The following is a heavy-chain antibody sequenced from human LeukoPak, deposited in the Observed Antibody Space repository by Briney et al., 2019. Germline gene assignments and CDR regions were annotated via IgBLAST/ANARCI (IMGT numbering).Heavy chain of an antibody. CDR3: ARETSTAEYYFDY. CDR2: ISSSGGAI. D-gene: IGHD4-11*01. J-gene: IGHJ4*02. CDR1: GFSLKTYG. V-gene: IGHV3-48*04. Sequence: GGSLRLSCAVSGFSLKTYGMNWVRQAPGKGLEWIAQISSSGGAIYYADSVKGRFTISRDNAENSLYLQMNSLGAEDTAVYYCARETSTAEYYFDYWGRGTRVTVSS.